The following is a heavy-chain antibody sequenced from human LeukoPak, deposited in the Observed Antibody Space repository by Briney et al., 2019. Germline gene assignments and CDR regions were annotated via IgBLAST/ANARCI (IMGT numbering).Heavy chain of an antibody. D-gene: IGHD1-7*01. CDR3: ARDNWHSLDY. J-gene: IGHJ4*02. CDR1: GASISSYY. CDR2: LYISGGT. Sequence: SETLSLTCSVAGASISSYYWSWIRQPAGKGLEWIGRLYISGGTNYSPSLKSRVTMSLDTSKNHFSLNLSSVTAADTAVYYRARDNWHSLDYWGQGTLVTVSS. V-gene: IGHV4-4*07.